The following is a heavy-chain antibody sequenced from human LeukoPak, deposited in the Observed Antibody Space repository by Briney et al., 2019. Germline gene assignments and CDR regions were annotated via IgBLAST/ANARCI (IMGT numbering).Heavy chain of an antibody. D-gene: IGHD3-10*01. V-gene: IGHV4-59*12. CDR1: GGSISSYY. Sequence: SETLSLTCTVSGGSISSYYWSWIRQPPGKGLEWIGYIYYSGSTYYNPSLKSRVTISVDTSKNQFSLKLSSVTAADTAVYYCARDRRLLWFGELPTNWFDPWGQGTLVTVSS. J-gene: IGHJ5*02. CDR3: ARDRRLLWFGELPTNWFDP. CDR2: IYYSGST.